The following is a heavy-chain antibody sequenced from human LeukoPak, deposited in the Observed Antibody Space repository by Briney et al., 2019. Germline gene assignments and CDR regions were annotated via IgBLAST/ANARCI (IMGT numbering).Heavy chain of an antibody. D-gene: IGHD2-8*02. CDR1: AFTFRSYG. CDR3: AKTGQGDD. V-gene: IGHV3-30*02. Sequence: GGSLRLSCAASAFTFRSYGMHWVRQAPGKGLEWVTFIRYDGSKKYYADSVKGRFTISRDNSKNTLYLQMNSLRVEDTAVYFCAKTGQGDDWGQGTLVTVSS. J-gene: IGHJ4*02. CDR2: IRYDGSKK.